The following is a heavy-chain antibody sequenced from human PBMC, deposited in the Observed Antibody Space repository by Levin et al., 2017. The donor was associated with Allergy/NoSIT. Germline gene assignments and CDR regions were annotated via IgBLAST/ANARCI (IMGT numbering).Heavy chain of an antibody. J-gene: IGHJ6*02. CDR3: ARDTKFLWFGELSQWGMDV. CDR1: GYTFTSYG. D-gene: IGHD3-10*01. CDR2: ISAYNGNT. Sequence: ASVKVSCKASGYTFTSYGISWVRQAPGQGLEWMGWISAYNGNTNYAQKLQGRVTMTTDTSTSTAYMELRSLRSDDTAVYYCARDTKFLWFGELSQWGMDVWGQGTTVTVSS. V-gene: IGHV1-18*01.